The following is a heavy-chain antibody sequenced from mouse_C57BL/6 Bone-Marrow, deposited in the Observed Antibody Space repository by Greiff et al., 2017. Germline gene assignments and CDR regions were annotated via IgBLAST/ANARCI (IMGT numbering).Heavy chain of an antibody. CDR3: ARNGDYDVGGFDY. D-gene: IGHD2-4*01. CDR2: IWTGGGT. J-gene: IGHJ2*01. Sequence: QVQLQQSGPGLVAPSQSLSITCTVSGFSLTSYAISWVRQPPGKGLEWLGVIWTGGGTNYNSAPKSRLSISKDNSKSQVFVKMNSLQTDDTARYYCARNGDYDVGGFDYWGQGTTLTVSS. V-gene: IGHV2-9-1*01. CDR1: GFSLTSYA.